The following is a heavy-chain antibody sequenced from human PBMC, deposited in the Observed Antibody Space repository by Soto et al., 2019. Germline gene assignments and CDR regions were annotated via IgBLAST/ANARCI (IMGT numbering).Heavy chain of an antibody. J-gene: IGHJ6*02. CDR1: GYSFTSYW. CDR3: VRQAMTTDNYYYYGMDV. V-gene: IGHV5-10-1*01. CDR2: IDPSDSYT. D-gene: IGHD4-4*01. Sequence: GESLKISCKGSGYSFTSYWISWVRQMPGKGLEWMGRIDPSDSYTNYSPSFQGHVTISADKSISTAYLQWSSLKASDTAMYYRVRQAMTTDNYYYYGMDVWGQGTTVTVSS.